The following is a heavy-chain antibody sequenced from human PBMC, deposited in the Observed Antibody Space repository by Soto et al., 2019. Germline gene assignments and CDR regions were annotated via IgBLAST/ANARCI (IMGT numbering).Heavy chain of an antibody. Sequence: QVQLVQSGAEVKKPGASVKVSCKASGYTFTSYAMHWVRQAPGQRLEWMGWINAGNGNTKYSLKFQGRVTITRDTSASTAYMELSSLRSEDTAVYYCARDQKQQLVRGWFDPWGQGTLVTVSS. CDR1: GYTFTSYA. J-gene: IGHJ5*02. CDR3: ARDQKQQLVRGWFDP. CDR2: INAGNGNT. V-gene: IGHV1-3*01. D-gene: IGHD6-13*01.